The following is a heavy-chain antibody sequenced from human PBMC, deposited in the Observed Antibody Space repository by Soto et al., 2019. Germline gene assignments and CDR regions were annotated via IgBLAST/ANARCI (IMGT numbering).Heavy chain of an antibody. Sequence: SETLSLTCTVSGGSISSYYWSWIRQPPGKGLEWIGYIFYSGSTNYNPSLKSRVTISVDTSKIQFFLKLSSVTAADTAVYYCARLNGYCVSTGCHGYYGMDVWGQGTTVTVSS. CDR3: ARLNGYCVSTGCHGYYGMDV. CDR1: GGSISSYY. J-gene: IGHJ6*02. CDR2: IFYSGST. V-gene: IGHV4-59*01. D-gene: IGHD2-2*03.